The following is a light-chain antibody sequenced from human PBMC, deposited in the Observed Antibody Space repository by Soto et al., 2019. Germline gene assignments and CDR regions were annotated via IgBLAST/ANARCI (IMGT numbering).Light chain of an antibody. CDR2: EVN. CDR1: SSDVGGYNY. CDR3: NSYTGWIYV. Sequence: QSALNQPPSASGSPGQSVTISCTGTSSDVGGYNYVSWYQHHPGKAPKLMIFEVNKRPSGVPDRFSGSKFGNTASLTVSGLQAEDEADYYCNSYTGWIYVFGTGTKLTVL. V-gene: IGLV2-8*01. J-gene: IGLJ1*01.